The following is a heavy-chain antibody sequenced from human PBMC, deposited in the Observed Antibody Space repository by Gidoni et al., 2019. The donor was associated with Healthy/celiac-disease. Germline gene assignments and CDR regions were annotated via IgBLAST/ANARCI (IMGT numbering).Heavy chain of an antibody. J-gene: IGHJ6*02. CDR1: GGSFSGYS. V-gene: IGHV4-34*01. CDR2: INHSGST. D-gene: IGHD6-6*01. Sequence: QVQLQQWGAGLLKPSETLSLTCAVYGGSFSGYSWSWIRQPPGKGLEWIGEINHSGSTNYNPSLKSRVTISVETSKNQFSLKLSSVTAADTAVYYCARGIAARPAPFYGMDVWGQGTTVTVSS. CDR3: ARGIAARPAPFYGMDV.